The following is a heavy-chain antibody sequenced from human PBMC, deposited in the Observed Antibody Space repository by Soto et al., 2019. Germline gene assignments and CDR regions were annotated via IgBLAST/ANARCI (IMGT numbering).Heavy chain of an antibody. J-gene: IGHJ4*02. Sequence: GGSLRLSCAASGFTFSSYAMHWVRQAPGKGLEWVAVISYDGSNKYYADCVKGRFTISRDNSKNTLYLQMNSLRAEDTAVYYCARDKRIAASFDYWGQGTLVTVSS. CDR1: GFTFSSYA. D-gene: IGHD6-13*01. CDR3: ARDKRIAASFDY. V-gene: IGHV3-30-3*01. CDR2: ISYDGSNK.